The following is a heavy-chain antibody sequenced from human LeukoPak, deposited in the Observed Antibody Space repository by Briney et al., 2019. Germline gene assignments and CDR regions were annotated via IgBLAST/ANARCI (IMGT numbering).Heavy chain of an antibody. CDR1: GFTFSSYG. V-gene: IGHV3-30*02. CDR3: ARGRTGRANWFDP. CDR2: IRYDGSNK. D-gene: IGHD1-1*01. Sequence: PGGSLRLSCAASGFTFSSYGMHWVRQAPGKGLEWVAFIRYDGSNKYYADSVKGRFTISRDNSKNSLYLQMNSLRAEDTALYYCARGRTGRANWFDPWGQGTLVTVSS. J-gene: IGHJ5*02.